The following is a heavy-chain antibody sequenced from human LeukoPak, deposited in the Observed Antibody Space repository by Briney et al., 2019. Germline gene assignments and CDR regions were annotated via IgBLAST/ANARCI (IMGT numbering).Heavy chain of an antibody. Sequence: PGGSLRLSCATSGFTLSSYWMHWVRQAPGKGLVWVSRINSDGSSTTYADSVKGRFTISRDNAKNTLYLRMNSLSAEDTALYYCTRSDSGQIDYWGQGTLVSVSS. D-gene: IGHD5-12*01. CDR2: INSDGSST. J-gene: IGHJ4*02. CDR1: GFTLSSYW. V-gene: IGHV3-74*01. CDR3: TRSDSGQIDY.